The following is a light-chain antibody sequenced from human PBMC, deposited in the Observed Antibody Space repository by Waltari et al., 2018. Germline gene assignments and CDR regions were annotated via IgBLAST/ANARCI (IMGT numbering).Light chain of an antibody. V-gene: IGLV3-21*04. CDR3: QVWDSSSDHWV. CDR1: NIGSRT. Sequence: SYVLPQPSSVSVAPGKTARITCGGSNIGSRTVHWHQQKPGQAPVLVFYYDSDRPSGIPERFSGSNSGNTATLTISRVEVGDEADYYGQVWDSSSDHWVFGGGTKLTVL. CDR2: YDS. J-gene: IGLJ3*02.